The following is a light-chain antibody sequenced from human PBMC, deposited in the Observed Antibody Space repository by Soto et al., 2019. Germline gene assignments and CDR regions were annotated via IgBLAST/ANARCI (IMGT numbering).Light chain of an antibody. Sequence: IVMAQSPATRSVSQGERATLSCRASQSVSVNLAWYQQKPGQAPRLLIYGVSSRVTGIPARFSGSGSGTEFTLTICCLQSEDFAVNYCQQYNNWPLTFGGGTKV. V-gene: IGKV3-15*01. CDR2: GVS. CDR1: QSVSVN. J-gene: IGKJ4*01. CDR3: QQYNNWPLT.